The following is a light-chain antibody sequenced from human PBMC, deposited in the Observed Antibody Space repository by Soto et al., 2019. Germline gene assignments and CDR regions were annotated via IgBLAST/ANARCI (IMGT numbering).Light chain of an antibody. CDR3: QQYNSYWT. J-gene: IGKJ1*01. CDR2: QAS. V-gene: IGKV1-5*03. Sequence: DIQMTQSPSTLSASVGDRVTITCRASQSISSWLAWYQQKAGEAPKLLIYQASSLESGVPSRFSGSGSGTEFTLTISSLQPDDFATYYCQQYNSYWTFGQGTKVEIK. CDR1: QSISSW.